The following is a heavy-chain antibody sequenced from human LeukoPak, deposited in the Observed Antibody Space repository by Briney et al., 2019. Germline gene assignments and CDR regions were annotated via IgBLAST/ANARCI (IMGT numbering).Heavy chain of an antibody. Sequence: GGSLRLSCAASGFTFSSYEMNWVRQAPGKELEWVSYISSSGSTIYYADSVKGRFTISRDNAKNSLYPQMNSLRAEDTAVYYCAELGITMIGGVWGKGTTVTISS. CDR2: ISSSGSTI. CDR3: AELGITMIGGV. D-gene: IGHD3-10*02. J-gene: IGHJ6*04. CDR1: GFTFSSYE. V-gene: IGHV3-48*03.